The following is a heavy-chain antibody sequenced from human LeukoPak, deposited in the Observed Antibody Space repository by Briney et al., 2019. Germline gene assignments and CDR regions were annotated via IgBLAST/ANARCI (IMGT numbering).Heavy chain of an antibody. CDR3: ARTAQFITMVRGVIITPNYYYMDV. Sequence: SGTLSLTCAVSGGSISSSNWWSWVRQPPGKGLEWIGSIYYSGSTYYNPSLKSRVTISVDTSKNQFSLKLSSVTAADTAVYYCARTAQFITMVRGVIITPNYYYMDVWGKGTTVTISS. D-gene: IGHD3-10*01. J-gene: IGHJ6*03. V-gene: IGHV4-4*02. CDR1: GGSISSSNW. CDR2: IYYSGST.